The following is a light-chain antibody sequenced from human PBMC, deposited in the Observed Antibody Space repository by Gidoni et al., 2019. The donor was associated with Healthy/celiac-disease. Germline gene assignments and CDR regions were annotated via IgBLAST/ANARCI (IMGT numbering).Light chain of an antibody. Sequence: SYELTQPLSVSVALGQKARITWGGNNIGSKNVHWYQQKPGQAPGLDIYRDSNRPSGIPERFSGSNSGNTATLTISRAQAGDEADYYGQVWDSSIHWVFGGGTKLTAL. CDR3: QVWDSSIHWV. CDR1: NIGSKN. J-gene: IGLJ3*02. V-gene: IGLV3-9*01. CDR2: RDS.